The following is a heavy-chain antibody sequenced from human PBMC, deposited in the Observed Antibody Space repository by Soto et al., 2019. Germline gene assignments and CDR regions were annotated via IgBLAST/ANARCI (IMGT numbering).Heavy chain of an antibody. J-gene: IGHJ6*02. Sequence: SETLSLTCTVSGGSVSTGSYDWSWIRQPPGKGLEWIGKIFFTGSAHYNPSLRNRVTMSVDTSKDQFSLTLTSVTAADAAVYYCARDGHGMDVWGQGTTVTVSS. CDR2: IFFTGSA. V-gene: IGHV4-61*01. CDR3: ARDGHGMDV. CDR1: GGSVSTGSYD.